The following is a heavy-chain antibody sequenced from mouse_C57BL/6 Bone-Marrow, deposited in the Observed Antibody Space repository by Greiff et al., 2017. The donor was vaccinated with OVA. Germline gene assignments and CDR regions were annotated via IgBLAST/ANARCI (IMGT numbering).Heavy chain of an antibody. CDR1: GYTFTSYW. CDR3: ANYGSSSAWFAY. CDR2: IHPSDSDT. V-gene: IGHV1-74*01. J-gene: IGHJ3*01. D-gene: IGHD1-1*01. Sequence: QVQLQQPGAELVKPGASVKVSCKASGYTFTSYWMHWVKQRPGQGLEWIGRIHPSDSDTNYNQKFKGKATLTVDTSSSTAYMQLSSLTSEDSAVYYCANYGSSSAWFAYWGQGTLVTVSA.